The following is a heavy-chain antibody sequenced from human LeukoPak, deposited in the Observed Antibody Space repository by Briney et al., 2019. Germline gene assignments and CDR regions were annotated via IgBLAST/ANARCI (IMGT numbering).Heavy chain of an antibody. Sequence: GGSLRLSCAASGFTFSSYWMHWVRQAPGKGLVWVSRINSDGSSTSYADSVKGRFTISRDSAKNTLYLQMNSLRAEDTAVYYCARAGYRFGDLSYWGQGTLVTVSS. J-gene: IGHJ4*02. CDR3: ARAGYRFGDLSY. V-gene: IGHV3-74*01. CDR1: GFTFSSYW. D-gene: IGHD3-10*01. CDR2: INSDGSST.